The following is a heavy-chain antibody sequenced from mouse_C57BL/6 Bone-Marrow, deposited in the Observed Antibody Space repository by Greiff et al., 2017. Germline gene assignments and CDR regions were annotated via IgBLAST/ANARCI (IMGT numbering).Heavy chain of an antibody. Sequence: QVQLQQPGAELVKPGASVKLSCKASGYTFTSYWMHWVKQRPGQGLEWIGMIHPNSGSTNNNEKFKSKATLTVDKSSSTAYMQLSSLTSEDSAVYYYAGGYYGPDYGGQGTTLTVAS. CDR3: AGGYYGPDY. CDR1: GYTFTSYW. D-gene: IGHD1-1*01. CDR2: IHPNSGST. J-gene: IGHJ2*01. V-gene: IGHV1-64*01.